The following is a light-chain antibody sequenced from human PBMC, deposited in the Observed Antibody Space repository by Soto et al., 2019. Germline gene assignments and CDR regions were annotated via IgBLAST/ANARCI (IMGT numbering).Light chain of an antibody. CDR2: EVS. J-gene: IGLJ1*01. CDR3: SSYTSSSTYV. Sequence: QSVLTQPASVSRSPGQSITISCTGTSSDVGAYNCVSWYLQHPGKAPKLMIYEVSNRPSGVSNRFSGSKSGNTASLTISGLQAEDEADYYCSSYTSSSTYVFGTGTKLTVL. V-gene: IGLV2-14*01. CDR1: SSDVGAYNC.